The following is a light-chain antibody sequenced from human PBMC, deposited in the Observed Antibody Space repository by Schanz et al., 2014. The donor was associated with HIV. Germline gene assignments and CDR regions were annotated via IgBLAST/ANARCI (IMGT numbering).Light chain of an antibody. Sequence: QSVLTQPASVSGSPGQSISISCTGTSSDLGRLNCVSWYQQHPGKAPKLVISDFANRPSGISPRFSASKSDNTASLTISGLQAEDEADYYCGSCSTTNTCTFGGGTKLTVL. CDR1: SSDLGRLNC. CDR2: DFA. CDR3: GSCSTTNTCT. V-gene: IGLV2-14*03. J-gene: IGLJ3*02.